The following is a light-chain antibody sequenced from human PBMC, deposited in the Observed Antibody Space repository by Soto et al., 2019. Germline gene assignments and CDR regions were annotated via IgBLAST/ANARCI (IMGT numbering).Light chain of an antibody. CDR2: SAS. J-gene: IGKJ1*01. CDR3: QHYDNSRGT. Sequence: EIVLTQSPATLSVSPGERAILSCRASQSISSLLAWYQQKPGQAPRLLIYSASTRATGIPARFSGSGSGADFTLTISSLQSEDFAVYYCQHYDNSRGTFGQGTKVEIK. CDR1: QSISSL. V-gene: IGKV3-15*01.